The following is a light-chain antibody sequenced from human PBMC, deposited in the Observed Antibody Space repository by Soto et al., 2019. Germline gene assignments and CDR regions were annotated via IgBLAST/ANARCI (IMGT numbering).Light chain of an antibody. CDR1: QSVSTY. J-gene: IGKJ2*01. CDR3: QQRSNWLYT. CDR2: DAS. Sequence: EIVLTQSPATQSLSPGARATLSCRASQSVSTYLAWYQQKPGQAPRLLIYDASNRATGIPARFSGSGSGTDFTLTISSLEPEDFALYYCQQRSNWLYTFGQGTKLEIQ. V-gene: IGKV3-11*01.